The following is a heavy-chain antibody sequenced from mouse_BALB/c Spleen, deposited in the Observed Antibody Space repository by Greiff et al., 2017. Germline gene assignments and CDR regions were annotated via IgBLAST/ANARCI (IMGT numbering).Heavy chain of an antibody. CDR3: AREKGRAMDY. CDR2: IYPGDGDT. J-gene: IGHJ4*01. V-gene: IGHV1-82*01. Sequence: QVQLQQSGPELVKPGASVKISCKASGYAFSSSWMNWVKQRPGQGLEWIGRIYPGDGDTNYNGKFKGKATLTADKSSSTAYMQLSSLTSVDSAVYFCAREKGRAMDYWGQGTSVTVSS. D-gene: IGHD3-3*01. CDR1: GYAFSSSW.